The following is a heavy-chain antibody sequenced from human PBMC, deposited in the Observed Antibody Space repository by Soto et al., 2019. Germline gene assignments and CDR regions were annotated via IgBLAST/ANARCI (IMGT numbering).Heavy chain of an antibody. CDR1: GFTISSYW. CDR2: INSDGSSI. J-gene: IGHJ4*02. CDR3: TRGYSGYGNFDY. D-gene: IGHD5-12*01. Sequence: GGSLRLSCADSGFTISSYWMHWVRQAPGKGLVWVSRINSDGSSISYADSVKGRFTISRDNAKNTLYLQMNSLRVDDTAVYYCTRGYSGYGNFDYWVQGTLVTVSS. V-gene: IGHV3-74*01.